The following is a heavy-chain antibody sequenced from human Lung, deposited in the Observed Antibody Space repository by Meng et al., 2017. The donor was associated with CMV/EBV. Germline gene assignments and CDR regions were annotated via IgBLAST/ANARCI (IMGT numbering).Heavy chain of an antibody. V-gene: IGHV3-30*02. J-gene: IGHJ6*02. Sequence: GESXKISCAASGFTFSSYGMHWVRQAPGKGLEWVANIRFDGTNKYHADSVKGRFTISRDNSKNTLYLQMNSLRAEDTAVYYCAKRGDSSGTYAMDVWGQGXTVTVSS. CDR3: AKRGDSSGTYAMDV. CDR1: GFTFSSYG. CDR2: IRFDGTNK. D-gene: IGHD3-22*01.